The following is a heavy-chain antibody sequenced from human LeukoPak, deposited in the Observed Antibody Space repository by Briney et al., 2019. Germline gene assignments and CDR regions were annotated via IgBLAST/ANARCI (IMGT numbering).Heavy chain of an antibody. CDR1: GGSFSGRY. V-gene: IGHV4-34*01. CDR3: AQHGEFYFDI. D-gene: IGHD4-17*01. J-gene: IGHJ2*01. Sequence: SETLSLTCAVFGGSFSGRYWSWVRQPPGKGLEWIGQTHHGGGTSYNSSLRSRVTMSVDTSKNQFSLKLSSMTAADTAVYYCAQHGEFYFDIWGRGTLVTVSS. CDR2: THHGGGT.